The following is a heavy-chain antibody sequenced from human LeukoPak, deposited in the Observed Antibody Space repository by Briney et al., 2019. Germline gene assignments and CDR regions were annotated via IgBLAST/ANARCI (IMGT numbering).Heavy chain of an antibody. CDR1: GGSFSGYY. CDR2: INHSGST. Sequence: SETLSLTCAVYGGSFSGYYWSWIRQPPGKGLEWIGEINHSGSTNYNPSLKSRVTISVDTSKNQFSLKLSSVTAADTAVYYCGCSGLSDAFDIWGQGTMVTVSS. J-gene: IGHJ3*02. V-gene: IGHV4-34*01. D-gene: IGHD2-15*01. CDR3: GCSGLSDAFDI.